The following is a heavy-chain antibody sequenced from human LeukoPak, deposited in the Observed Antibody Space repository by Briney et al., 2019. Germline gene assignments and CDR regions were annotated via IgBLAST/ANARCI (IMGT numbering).Heavy chain of an antibody. CDR1: GFTFSSYA. J-gene: IGHJ6*02. D-gene: IGHD1-26*01. V-gene: IGHV3-30*07. CDR2: ISYDGSNK. CDR3: AKDSVVGARTSGMDV. Sequence: GRSLRLSCAASGFTFSSYAMHWVRQAPGKGLEWVAVISYDGSNKYYADSVKGRFTISRDNSKNTLYLQMNSLRAEDTAVYYCAKDSVVGARTSGMDVWGQGTTVTVSS.